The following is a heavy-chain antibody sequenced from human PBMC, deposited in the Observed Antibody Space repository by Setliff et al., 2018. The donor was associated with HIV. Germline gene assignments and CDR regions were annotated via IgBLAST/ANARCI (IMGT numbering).Heavy chain of an antibody. D-gene: IGHD4-4*01. CDR1: GGSTSSSSYY. J-gene: IGHJ3*02. CDR3: ATSLITVPPDAFDI. CDR2: IYHNGNT. V-gene: IGHV4-39*07. Sequence: SETLSLTCTVAGGSTSSSSYYWGWIRQPPGMGLEWIASIYHNGNTYYHPSLKSRVTMSVDTSKNQFSLKLSSVTAADTAVYYCATSLITVPPDAFDIWGQGRLVTVS.